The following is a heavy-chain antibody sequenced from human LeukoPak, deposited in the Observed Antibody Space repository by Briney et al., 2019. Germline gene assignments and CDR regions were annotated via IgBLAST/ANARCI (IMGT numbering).Heavy chain of an antibody. J-gene: IGHJ5*02. CDR1: GFSLSTSGVG. V-gene: IGHV2-5*01. CDR3: AHILAAAGTPWFDP. Sequence: SGPTLVTLPQTLTRTCTFSGFSLSTSGVGVGWIRQPPGKALEWLALLYWNDDKPYSPSLKSRLTITKDTSKNQVVLTTTNMDPVDTATYYCAHILAAAGTPWFDPWGQGTLVTVSS. D-gene: IGHD6-13*01. CDR2: LYWNDDK.